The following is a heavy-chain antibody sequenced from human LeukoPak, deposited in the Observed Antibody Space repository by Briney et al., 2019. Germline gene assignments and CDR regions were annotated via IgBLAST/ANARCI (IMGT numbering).Heavy chain of an antibody. Sequence: SEILSLTCTVSGASISSYYWSWIRQPAGKGLEWIGRIYTSGSTNYNPSLKSRVTMSVDTSKNQFSLKLSSVTAADTAVYYCAREREDIKLMLYAYYFDYWGQGTLVTVSS. CDR3: AREREDIKLMLYAYYFDY. J-gene: IGHJ4*02. CDR2: IYTSGST. D-gene: IGHD2-8*01. V-gene: IGHV4-4*07. CDR1: GASISSYY.